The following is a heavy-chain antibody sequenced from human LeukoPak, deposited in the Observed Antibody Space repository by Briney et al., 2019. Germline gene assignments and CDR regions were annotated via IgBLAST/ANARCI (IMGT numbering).Heavy chain of an antibody. CDR2: ISAYNGNT. V-gene: IGHV1-18*01. Sequence: ASVKVSCGASGYTFTNYVITWVRRAPGQGLEWMGWISAYNGNTNYAQKLQGRVTMTTDTSASTAYMELRSLRSDDTAVYYCARASGRPYYYYGMDVWGQGTTVTVSS. CDR1: GYTFTNYV. D-gene: IGHD6-6*01. CDR3: ARASGRPYYYYGMDV. J-gene: IGHJ6*02.